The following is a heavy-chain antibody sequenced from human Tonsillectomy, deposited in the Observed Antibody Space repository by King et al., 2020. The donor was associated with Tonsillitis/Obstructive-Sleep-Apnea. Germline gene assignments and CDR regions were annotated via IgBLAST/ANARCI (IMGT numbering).Heavy chain of an antibody. CDR1: GFTVSRNY. V-gene: IGHV3-66*01. J-gene: IGHJ6*03. CDR2: IYSGGTT. D-gene: IGHD6-19*01. CDR3: ASLHPYTSGRYRGGGYYYYYMDV. Sequence: VQLVESGGGLVQPGGSLRLSCAASGFTVSRNYMNWVRQAPGKGLEWVSLIYSGGTTYYADSVKGRFTISRDNSKNTLYLQMNSLRAEDTAVYYCASLHPYTSGRYRGGGYYYYYMDVWGKGTTVTVSS.